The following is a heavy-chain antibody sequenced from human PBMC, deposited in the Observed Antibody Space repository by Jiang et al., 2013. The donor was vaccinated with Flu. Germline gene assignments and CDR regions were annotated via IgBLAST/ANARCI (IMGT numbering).Heavy chain of an antibody. CDR2: TYLRSKWGN. J-gene: IGHJ4*02. V-gene: IGHV6-1*01. D-gene: IGHD6-6*01. Sequence: SKSATWNWIRQSPSRGLEWLGRTYLRSKWGNDYAVSVRSRITINPDTTKNQFSLHLNSVTPEDTAVYYCARGPGQLAEWGQGTLVTVSS. CDR1: SKSAT. CDR3: ARGPGQLAE.